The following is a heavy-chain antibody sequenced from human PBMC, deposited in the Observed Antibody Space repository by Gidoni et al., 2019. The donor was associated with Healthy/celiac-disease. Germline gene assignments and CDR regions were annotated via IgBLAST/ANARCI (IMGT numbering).Heavy chain of an antibody. Sequence: EVQLVESGGGFVQPGGSLRLSCAASGFPFISYWMHWVRQAPGKGLVWVSRINSDGSSTSYADSVKGRFTISRDNAKNTLYLQMNSLRAEDTAVYYCARATLGFDVGINHWGQGTMVTVSS. CDR2: INSDGSST. J-gene: IGHJ3*01. CDR3: ARATLGFDVGINH. CDR1: GFPFISYW. D-gene: IGHD7-27*01. V-gene: IGHV3-74*01.